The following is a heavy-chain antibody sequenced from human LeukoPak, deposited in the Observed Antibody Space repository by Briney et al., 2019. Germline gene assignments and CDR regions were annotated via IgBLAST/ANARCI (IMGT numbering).Heavy chain of an antibody. Sequence: PSETLSLTCTVSGGSIGSGGYHWNWIRQHPGKDLEWIGKIYYSGNTYYSPSLKRRLTISIDTSKNQFSLKLTSVTAADTAVYYCASAYKYNYAFHYWGEGPPVTVSS. CDR1: GGSIGSGGYH. J-gene: IGHJ4*02. CDR2: IYYSGNT. CDR3: ASAYKYNYAFHY. V-gene: IGHV4-31*03. D-gene: IGHD3-16*01.